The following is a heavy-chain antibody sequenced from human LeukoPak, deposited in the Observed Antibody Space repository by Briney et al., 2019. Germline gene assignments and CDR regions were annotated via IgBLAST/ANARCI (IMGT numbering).Heavy chain of an antibody. CDR1: GFTFSSYA. Sequence: GGSLRLSCAASGFTFSSYAMSWVRQAPGKGLEWVSAISGSGDGTYYADSVKGRFTISRDNSKNTLYLQMNSLRAEDTGVYYCAKSLGDIVVVTAIHWGQGTLVTVSS. CDR2: ISGSGDGT. D-gene: IGHD2-21*02. CDR3: AKSLGDIVVVTAIH. V-gene: IGHV3-23*01. J-gene: IGHJ4*02.